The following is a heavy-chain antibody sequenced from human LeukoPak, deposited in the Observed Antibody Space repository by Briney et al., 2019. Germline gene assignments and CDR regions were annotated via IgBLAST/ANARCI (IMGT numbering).Heavy chain of an antibody. V-gene: IGHV4-39*01. CDR2: IFYSGST. CDR3: ARHRWQHLVDVWFDP. J-gene: IGHJ5*02. D-gene: IGHD6-13*01. Sequence: SETLSLTCTVSGDSIDSSRHYLGWIRQPPGKGLEWIGSIFYSGSTQYNPSLKSRVTISVDTSTNQFYLRRSSVSAADAAVYYCARHRWQHLVDVWFDPWGQGSQVIVSS. CDR1: GDSIDSSRHY.